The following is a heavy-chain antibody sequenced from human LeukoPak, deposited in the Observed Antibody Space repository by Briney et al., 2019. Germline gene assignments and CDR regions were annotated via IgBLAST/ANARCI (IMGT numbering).Heavy chain of an antibody. CDR2: IYTSGST. Sequence: PSETLSLTCTVSGGSISSYYWSWIRQPAGKGLEGIGRIYTSGSTNYNPSLKRRVPMSVDTSKNQLSLKLGSVTAADTAVYYCAGSFNYYGSGSYLSILLFDYWGQGTLVTVSS. CDR3: AGSFNYYGSGSYLSILLFDY. J-gene: IGHJ4*02. CDR1: GGSISSYY. V-gene: IGHV4-4*07. D-gene: IGHD3-10*01.